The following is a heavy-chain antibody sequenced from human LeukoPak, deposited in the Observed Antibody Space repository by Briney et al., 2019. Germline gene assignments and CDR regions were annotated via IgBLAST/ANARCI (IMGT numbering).Heavy chain of an antibody. CDR1: GITFSSYA. V-gene: IGHV3-23*01. CDR3: AKNLGGAKPFDY. D-gene: IGHD3-16*01. J-gene: IGHJ4*02. CDR2: IGSGGATT. Sequence: GGSLRLSCAASGITFSSYAMSWVRQAPGRGLEWVSAIGSGGATTYYADSVKGRFTISRDNSKNTLFLQMNSLRVEDTAVYYCAKNLGGAKPFDYWGQGTLVTVSS.